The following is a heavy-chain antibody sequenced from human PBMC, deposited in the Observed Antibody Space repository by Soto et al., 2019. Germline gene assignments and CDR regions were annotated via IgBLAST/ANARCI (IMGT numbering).Heavy chain of an antibody. V-gene: IGHV1-58*02. CDR3: AAHDVLYGDYVVGNAFDS. CDR2: IVVGSGNT. J-gene: IGHJ3*02. CDR1: GFTFTSSA. Sequence: SVKVSCKASGFTFTSSAMQWVRQARGQRLEWIGWIVVGSGNTNYAQKFQERVTITRDMSTSTAYMELSSLRSEDTAVYYCAAHDVLYGDYVVGNAFDSWGQGTMVTVSS. D-gene: IGHD4-17*01.